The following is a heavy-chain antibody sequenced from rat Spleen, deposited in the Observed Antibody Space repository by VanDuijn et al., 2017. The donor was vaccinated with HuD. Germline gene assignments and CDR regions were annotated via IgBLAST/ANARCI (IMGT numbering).Heavy chain of an antibody. CDR1: GFSLTSFG. D-gene: IGHD1-7*01. J-gene: IGHJ2*01. CDR3: ARDKGYYGSYFDY. Sequence: QVQLKESGPGLVQPSQTLSLTCTVSGFSLTSFGVIWVRQPPGKGLDWIGVIWSGGMTDYNSALKSQLSISKDNSKRQVFLKMNSLQNEDIDTCTGARDKGYYGSYFDYWGQGVMVTVSS. CDR2: IWSGGMT. V-gene: IGHV2-15*01.